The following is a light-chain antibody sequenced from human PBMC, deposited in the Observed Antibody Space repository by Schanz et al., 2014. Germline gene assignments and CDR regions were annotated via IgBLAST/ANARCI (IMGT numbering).Light chain of an antibody. CDR2: DVS. CDR3: SSYTSSTLGV. Sequence: QSALTQPASVSGSPGQSITISCTGTSSDVGGYNYVSWYQQHPGKAPKLMIYDVSNRPSGVSNRFSGSKSANTASLTISGLQAEDEADYYCSSYTSSTLGVFGGGTKLTVL. CDR1: SSDVGGYNY. J-gene: IGLJ3*02. V-gene: IGLV2-14*01.